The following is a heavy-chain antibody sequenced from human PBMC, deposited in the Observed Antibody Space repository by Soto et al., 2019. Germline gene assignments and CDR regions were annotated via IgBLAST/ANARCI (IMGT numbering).Heavy chain of an antibody. CDR3: ARDRDWAFDY. J-gene: IGHJ4*02. CDR1: GFTFSDYY. V-gene: IGHV3-11*04. D-gene: IGHD3-9*01. Sequence: GGSLRLSCAASGFTFSDYYMSWIRQAPGKGLEWVSYIFVDSTTIYYADSVKGRFTVSRDNAQNSLFLVINSLRAEDTAVYYCARDRDWAFDYWGQGTLVTVSS. CDR2: IFVDSTTI.